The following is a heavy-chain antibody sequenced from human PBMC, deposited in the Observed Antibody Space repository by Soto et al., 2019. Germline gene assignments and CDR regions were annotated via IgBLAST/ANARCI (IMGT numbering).Heavy chain of an antibody. Sequence: PVGSLRLSCVSSVCTFSDYSVSCVRQAPGKGLEWLSSISSSSTFTHYADSVKGRFTISRDNAKNSLYLQMNSLRAEDTAVYYCAATYSTGHRLLGYLGQGTTVIVS. V-gene: IGHV3-21*01. J-gene: IGHJ4*02. CDR2: ISSSSTFT. CDR3: AATYSTGHRLLGY. D-gene: IGHD6-19*01. CDR1: VCTFSDYS.